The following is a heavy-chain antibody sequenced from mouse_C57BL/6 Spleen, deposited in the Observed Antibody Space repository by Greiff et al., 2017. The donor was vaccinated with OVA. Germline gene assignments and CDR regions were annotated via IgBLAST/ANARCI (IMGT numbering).Heavy chain of an antibody. CDR3: ARRRKSYGSSYDWYVDV. CDR1: GYTFTGYW. V-gene: IGHV1-9*01. J-gene: IGHJ1*03. Sequence: QVQLQQSGAELMKPGASVKLSCKATGYTFTGYWIEWVKQRPGHGLAWIGALLPGSGSTNYNEKFKGKATFTPDTSSNTAYMQLSSLTTEDSAIYYCARRRKSYGSSYDWYVDVWGTGTTVTVSS. CDR2: LLPGSGST. D-gene: IGHD1-1*01.